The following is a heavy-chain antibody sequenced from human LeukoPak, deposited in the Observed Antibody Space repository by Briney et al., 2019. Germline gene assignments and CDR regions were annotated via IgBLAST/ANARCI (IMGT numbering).Heavy chain of an antibody. D-gene: IGHD6-13*01. Sequence: GGSLRLSCAASGFTFSSYSMNWVRQAPGKGLEWVSAISSSSSYIYYTHSVKGRFTISRDNAKNSLYLQMNSLRAEDTAIYYWARVITDSSSWYGSDYWGQGTLVTVSS. CDR1: GFTFSSYS. J-gene: IGHJ4*02. V-gene: IGHV3-21*01. CDR2: ISSSSSYI. CDR3: ARVITDSSSWYGSDY.